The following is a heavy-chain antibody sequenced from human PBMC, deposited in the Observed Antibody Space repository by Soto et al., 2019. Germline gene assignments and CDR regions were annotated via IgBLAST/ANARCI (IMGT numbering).Heavy chain of an antibody. J-gene: IGHJ4*02. CDR2: ISSGSTYI. CDR3: ARESEDLTSNFDY. Sequence: PGGSLRLSCVASGFTFSSYSMNWVRQAPGKGLEWVSSISSGSTYIYYADSMRGRFTISRDNAKNSLNLHMNSLRAEDTAVYYCARESEDLTSNFDYWGQGTLVTVSS. V-gene: IGHV3-21*01. CDR1: GFTFSSYS.